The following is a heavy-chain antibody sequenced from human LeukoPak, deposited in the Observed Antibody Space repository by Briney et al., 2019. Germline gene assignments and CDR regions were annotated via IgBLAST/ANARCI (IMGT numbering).Heavy chain of an antibody. D-gene: IGHD3-22*01. V-gene: IGHV3-74*01. Sequence: GGSLRLSCAASGFTFSSYWMHWVRHAPGKGLVWVSRINSDGSSTSYADSVKGRFTISRDNAKNTLYLQMNSLRAEDTAVYYCSREWLHDAFDIWGQGTMVTVSS. J-gene: IGHJ3*02. CDR3: SREWLHDAFDI. CDR1: GFTFSSYW. CDR2: INSDGSST.